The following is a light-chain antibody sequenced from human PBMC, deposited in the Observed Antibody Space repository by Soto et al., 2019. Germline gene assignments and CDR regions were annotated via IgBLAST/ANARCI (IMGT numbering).Light chain of an antibody. J-gene: IGKJ5*01. CDR1: QSVSSY. CDR2: DAS. V-gene: IGKV3-11*01. CDR3: QHRKNWQVT. Sequence: PVTLSLSPGERATLSCRASQSVSSYLAWYQQKPGQAPRLLIYDASNRATGIPARFSGSGSGTDFTLTISSLEPEDVSVYYCQHRKNWQVTFGQGTRLEIK.